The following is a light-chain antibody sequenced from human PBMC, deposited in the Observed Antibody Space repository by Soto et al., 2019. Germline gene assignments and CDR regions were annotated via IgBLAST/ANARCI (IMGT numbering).Light chain of an antibody. Sequence: QSALTQPASVSGSPGQSITISCTGTSSDVGGYNYVSWYQQHPGKAPKLMIYEVSNRPSGASNRFSGSKSGNTASLTISGLQTEDEADYYCSSYTSIITVVFGGGTKLTVL. CDR1: SSDVGGYNY. V-gene: IGLV2-14*01. CDR3: SSYTSIITVV. CDR2: EVS. J-gene: IGLJ2*01.